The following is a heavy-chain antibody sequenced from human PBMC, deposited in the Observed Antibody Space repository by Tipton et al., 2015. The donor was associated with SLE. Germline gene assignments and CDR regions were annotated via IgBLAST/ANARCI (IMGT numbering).Heavy chain of an antibody. V-gene: IGHV3-9*01. CDR3: TKGALVVVMSHFDS. J-gene: IGHJ4*02. CDR1: GFNVGDYA. D-gene: IGHD2-21*01. Sequence: SLRLSCAASGFNVGDYAMHWVRRAPGKGLEWVSGISWYGDDIQYADSVKGRFTISRDNAKNCLYLQLNSLRPDDTALYYCTKGALVVVMSHFDSWGQGTLVTVSS. CDR2: ISWYGDDI.